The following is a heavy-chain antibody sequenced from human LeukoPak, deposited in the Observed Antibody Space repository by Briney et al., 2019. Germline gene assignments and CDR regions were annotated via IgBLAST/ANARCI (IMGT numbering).Heavy chain of an antibody. Sequence: GGSLRLSCAASGFTFSSYAMSWVRQAPGKGLDWVSAISGSGGSTYYADSVKGRFTISRDNSKNTLYLQMNSLRAEDTAVYYCATNYYDFWSGYKDWGQGTLVTVSS. CDR1: GFTFSSYA. J-gene: IGHJ4*02. V-gene: IGHV3-23*01. D-gene: IGHD3-3*01. CDR2: ISGSGGST. CDR3: ATNYYDFWSGYKD.